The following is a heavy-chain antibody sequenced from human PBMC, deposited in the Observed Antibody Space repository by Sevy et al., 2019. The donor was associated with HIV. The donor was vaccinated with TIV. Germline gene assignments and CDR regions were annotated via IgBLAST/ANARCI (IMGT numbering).Heavy chain of an antibody. Sequence: GGYLRLSCAASGFTFSRYTMTWVRQTPGKGLEWVSSLTSTDKAFYVDSVKGRFTISRDTSKNMLYLQMNSLRAEDTAVYYCGKAQTMGWEKDAFNIWGQGTSVTVSS. V-gene: IGHV3-23*01. D-gene: IGHD1-26*01. J-gene: IGHJ3*02. CDR1: GFTFSRYT. CDR3: GKAQTMGWEKDAFNI. CDR2: LTSTDKA.